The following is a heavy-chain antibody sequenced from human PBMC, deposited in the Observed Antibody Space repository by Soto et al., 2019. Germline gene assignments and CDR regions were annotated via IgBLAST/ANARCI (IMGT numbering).Heavy chain of an antibody. J-gene: IGHJ6*02. CDR2: ISYDGSNK. D-gene: IGHD1-26*01. CDR1: GFTFSSYG. Sequence: PGGSLRLSCAASGFTFSSYGMHWVRQAPGKGLERVAVISYDGSNKYYADSVKGRFTISRDNSKNTLYLQMNSLRAEDTAVYYCAKGRRSHAKIHYYYYGMDVWGQGTTVTVSS. V-gene: IGHV3-30*18. CDR3: AKGRRSHAKIHYYYYGMDV.